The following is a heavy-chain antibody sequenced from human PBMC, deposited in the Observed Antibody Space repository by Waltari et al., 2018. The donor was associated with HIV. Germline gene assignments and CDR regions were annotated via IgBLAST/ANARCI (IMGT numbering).Heavy chain of an antibody. J-gene: IGHJ5*02. Sequence: EVQLVESGGGLVQPGGSLRLSCAASGFTFSSYRMNWVRQAPGKGLEWVSYISSSSSTIYYADSVKGRFTISRDNAKNSLYLQMNSLRAEDTAVYYCARDCVYSGRPNWFDPWGQGTLVTVSS. CDR1: GFTFSSYR. D-gene: IGHD1-26*01. CDR2: ISSSSSTI. V-gene: IGHV3-48*04. CDR3: ARDCVYSGRPNWFDP.